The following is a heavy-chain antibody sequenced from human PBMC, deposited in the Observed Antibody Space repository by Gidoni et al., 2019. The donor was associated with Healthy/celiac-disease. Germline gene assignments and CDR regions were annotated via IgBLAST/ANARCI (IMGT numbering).Heavy chain of an antibody. CDR3: AKSAHYDILTGHPPTYYYYYYGMDV. V-gene: IGHV3-30*18. D-gene: IGHD3-9*01. CDR2: ISYDGSNK. Sequence: QVQLVESGGGVVQPGRSLRLSCATSGFTFSSYGMHWVRQAPGKGLEWVAVISYDGSNKYYADSVKGRFTISRDNSKNTLYLQMNSLRAEDTAVYYCAKSAHYDILTGHPPTYYYYYYGMDVWGQGTTVTVSS. CDR1: GFTFSSYG. J-gene: IGHJ6*02.